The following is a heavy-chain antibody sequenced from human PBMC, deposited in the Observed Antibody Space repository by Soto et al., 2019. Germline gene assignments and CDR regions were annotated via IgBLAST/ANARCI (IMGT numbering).Heavy chain of an antibody. J-gene: IGHJ6*02. D-gene: IGHD3-22*01. CDR3: AREGGDSSGYYRYYYYGMDV. Sequence: QVQLVQSGAEVKKPGASVKVSCKASGYTFTGYYMHWVRQAPGQGLEWMGWINPNSGGTNYAQKFQGWVTMTRDTSISTAYMELSRLRSDDTAVYYCAREGGDSSGYYRYYYYGMDVWGQGTTVTVSS. CDR1: GYTFTGYY. V-gene: IGHV1-2*04. CDR2: INPNSGGT.